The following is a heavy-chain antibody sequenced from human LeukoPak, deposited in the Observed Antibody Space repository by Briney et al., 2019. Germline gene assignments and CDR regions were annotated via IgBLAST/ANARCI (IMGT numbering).Heavy chain of an antibody. Sequence: GASVKVSCKASGGTFSSYAISWVRQAPGQGLEWMGRIIPILGIANYAQKFQGRVTITADKSTSTAYMELSSLRSEDTAVYYCASRQGNVAFDIWGQGTMVTVSS. CDR2: IIPILGIA. V-gene: IGHV1-69*04. CDR3: ASRQGNVAFDI. D-gene: IGHD1-1*01. CDR1: GGTFSSYA. J-gene: IGHJ3*02.